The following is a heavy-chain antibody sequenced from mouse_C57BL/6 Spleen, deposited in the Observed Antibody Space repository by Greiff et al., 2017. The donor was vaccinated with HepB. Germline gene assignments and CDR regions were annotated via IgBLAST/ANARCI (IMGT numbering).Heavy chain of an antibody. CDR2: ISSGGDYI. Sequence: EVQVVESGEGLVKPGGSLKLSCAASGFTFSSYAMSWVRQTPEKRLEWVAYISSGGDYIYYADTVKGRFTISRDNARNTLYLQMSSLKSEDTAMYYCTRDRGTARATGAMDYWGQGTSVTVSS. V-gene: IGHV5-9-1*02. CDR3: TRDRGTARATGAMDY. J-gene: IGHJ4*01. CDR1: GFTFSSYA. D-gene: IGHD3-1*01.